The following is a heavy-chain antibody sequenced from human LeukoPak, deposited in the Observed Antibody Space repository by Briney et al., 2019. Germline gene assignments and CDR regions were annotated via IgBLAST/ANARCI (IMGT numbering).Heavy chain of an antibody. D-gene: IGHD2-15*01. CDR3: ARVGYCSGGSCYRYYYMDV. CDR1: GYTFTGYY. V-gene: IGHV1-2*02. J-gene: IGHJ6*03. Sequence: GASVKVSCKASGYTFTGYYMHWVRQAPGQGLEWMGWINPNSGGTNYAQKFQGRVTMTRDTSISTAYMELSRLRSDDTSAYYCARVGYCSGGSCYRYYYMDVWGKGTTVTVSS. CDR2: INPNSGGT.